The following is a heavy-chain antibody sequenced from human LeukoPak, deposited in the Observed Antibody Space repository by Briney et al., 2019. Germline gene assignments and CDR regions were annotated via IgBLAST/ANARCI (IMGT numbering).Heavy chain of an antibody. CDR2: ISSSSSYI. J-gene: IGHJ4*02. Sequence: PGGSLRLSCAASGFTFSSYSMNWVRQAPGKGLEWVSSISSSSSYIYYADSVKGRFTISRDSAKNSLYLRMNSLRAEDTAVYYCARDRYSYGKFDYWGQGTLVTVSS. CDR3: ARDRYSYGKFDY. CDR1: GFTFSSYS. V-gene: IGHV3-21*01. D-gene: IGHD5-18*01.